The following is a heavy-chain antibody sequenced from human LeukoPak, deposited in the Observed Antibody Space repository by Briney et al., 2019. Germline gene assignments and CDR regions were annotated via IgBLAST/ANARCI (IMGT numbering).Heavy chain of an antibody. D-gene: IGHD1-26*01. J-gene: IGHJ4*02. V-gene: IGHV3-30*04. Sequence: GRSLRLSCAASGFTFSSYAMHWVRQAPGKGLEWVAVISYDGNNKYYAGSVKGRFTISRDNSKNTLYLQMNSLRPEDTAVYYCARSRRRELLGTYFDYWGQGTLVTVSS. CDR1: GFTFSSYA. CDR3: ARSRRRELLGTYFDY. CDR2: ISYDGNNK.